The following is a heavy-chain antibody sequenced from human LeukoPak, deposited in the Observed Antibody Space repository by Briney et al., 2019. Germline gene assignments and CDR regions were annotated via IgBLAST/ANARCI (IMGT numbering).Heavy chain of an antibody. J-gene: IGHJ3*02. CDR2: INPSGGST. V-gene: IGHV1-46*01. CDR1: GYTFTSYY. Sequence: GASVKVSCKASGYTFTSYYMHWVRQAPGQGLEWMGIINPSGGSTSFAQKFQGRVTMSRDMSTSTVYMELSSLRSEETAVYYCARDPQTYCSSTSCYSSDAFDIWGQGTMVTVSS. D-gene: IGHD2-2*01. CDR3: ARDPQTYCSSTSCYSSDAFDI.